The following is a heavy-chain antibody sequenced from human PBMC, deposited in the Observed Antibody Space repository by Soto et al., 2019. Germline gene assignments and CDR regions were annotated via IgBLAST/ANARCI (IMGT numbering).Heavy chain of an antibody. CDR1: GFTFSDYY. V-gene: IGHV3-11*06. D-gene: IGHD6-13*01. J-gene: IGHJ6*02. CDR3: ARLSWEKEDYYYYGMDV. Sequence: GGSLRLSCAASGFTFSDYYMSWIRQAPGKGLEWVSYISSSSSYTNYADSVKGRFTIPRDNAKNSLYLQMNSLRAEDTAVYYCARLSWEKEDYYYYGMDVWGQGTTVTVSS. CDR2: ISSSSSYT.